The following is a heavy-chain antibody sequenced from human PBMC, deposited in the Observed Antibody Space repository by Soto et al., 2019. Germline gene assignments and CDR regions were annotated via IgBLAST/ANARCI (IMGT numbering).Heavy chain of an antibody. CDR3: ARDRAGEAPYYYYGMDV. CDR2: ISAYNGNT. CDR1: GYTFTSYG. D-gene: IGHD6-19*01. Sequence: GASVKVSCKASGYTFTSYGISWVRQAPGQGLEWMGWISAYNGNTNYAQKLQGRVTMTTDTSTSTAYMELRSLRSDDTAVYYCARDRAGEAPYYYYGMDVWGQGTTVTVSS. J-gene: IGHJ6*02. V-gene: IGHV1-18*04.